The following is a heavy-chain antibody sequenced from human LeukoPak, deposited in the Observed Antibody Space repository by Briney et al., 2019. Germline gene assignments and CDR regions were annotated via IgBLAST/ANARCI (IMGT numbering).Heavy chain of an antibody. V-gene: IGHV1-69*13. Sequence: GASVKVSCKASGGTFSSFAISWVRQAPGQGLEWMGGIIPIFATANCAQKFQGRVTITADGSTSTAYMELSSLRSEDTAVYYCARGEGPAATDYWGQGTLVTVSS. D-gene: IGHD2-2*01. J-gene: IGHJ4*02. CDR3: ARGEGPAATDY. CDR2: IIPIFATA. CDR1: GGTFSSFA.